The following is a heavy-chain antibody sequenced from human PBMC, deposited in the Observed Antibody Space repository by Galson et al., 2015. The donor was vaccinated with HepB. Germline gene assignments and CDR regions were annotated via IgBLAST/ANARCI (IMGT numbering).Heavy chain of an antibody. CDR3: AREGYYDSSGYYSRVDAFDI. CDR1: GFTFTSSA. CDR2: IVVGSGNT. J-gene: IGHJ3*02. Sequence: SVKVSCKASGFTFTSSAVQWVRQARGQRLEWIGWIVVGSGNTNYAQKFQERVTITRDMSTSTAYMELSSLRSEDTAVYYCAREGYYDSSGYYSRVDAFDIWGQGTMVTVSS. V-gene: IGHV1-58*01. D-gene: IGHD3-22*01.